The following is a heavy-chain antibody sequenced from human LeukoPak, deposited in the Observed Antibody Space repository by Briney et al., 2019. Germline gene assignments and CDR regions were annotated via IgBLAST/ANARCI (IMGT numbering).Heavy chain of an antibody. CDR2: ISSSSTI. CDR1: GFTFSSYS. J-gene: IGHJ6*02. Sequence: PGGSLRLSCAASGFTFSSYSMNWVRQAPGKGLEWVSYISSSSTIYYADSVKGRFTISRDNAKSSLYLQMNSLRDEDTAVYYCARTDGMDVWGQGTTVTVSS. V-gene: IGHV3-48*02. CDR3: ARTDGMDV.